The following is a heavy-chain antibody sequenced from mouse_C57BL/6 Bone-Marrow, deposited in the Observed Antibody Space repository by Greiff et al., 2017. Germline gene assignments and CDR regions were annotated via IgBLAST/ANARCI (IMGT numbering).Heavy chain of an antibody. V-gene: IGHV5-6*01. J-gene: IGHJ2*01. D-gene: IGHD2-14*01. Sequence: EVQLVESGGDLVKPGGSLKLSCAASGFTFSSYGMSWVRQTPDKRLEWVAIISSSGSYTYYPYSVKGRFTISRDKAKNTRYLQMSSLKSEATAMFFCASDRYCGYVDYWDQGTTLPVSA. CDR2: ISSSGSYT. CDR3: ASDRYCGYVDY. CDR1: GFTFSSYG.